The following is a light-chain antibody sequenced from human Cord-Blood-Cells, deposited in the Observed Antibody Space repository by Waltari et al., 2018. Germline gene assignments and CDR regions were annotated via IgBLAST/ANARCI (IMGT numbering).Light chain of an antibody. CDR1: SRAVGVYNY. J-gene: IGLJ1*01. CDR3: SSYTSSSTLV. V-gene: IGLV2-14*01. CDR2: EVS. Sequence: QSALTQPASVSGSPGQSITISCPGTSRAVGVYNYVSWYQQHPGNAPKLMIYEVSNRPSGVSNRFSGSKSGNTASLTISGLQAEDEADYYCSSYTSSSTLVFGTGTKVTVL.